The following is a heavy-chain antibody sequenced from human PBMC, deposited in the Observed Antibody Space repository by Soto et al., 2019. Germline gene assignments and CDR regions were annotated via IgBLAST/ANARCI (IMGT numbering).Heavy chain of an antibody. D-gene: IGHD6-13*01. CDR2: IYPGDSDT. Sequence: GESLKISCKGSGYNFNSYWIGWVRQMPGKGLEWMGVIYPGDSDTRYSPSFQGQVTISADKSISTAYLQWSSLTASDTAMYYCAASFSRPAGHVFYYYYGMDVWGQGTAVTVSS. J-gene: IGHJ6*02. CDR1: GYNFNSYW. V-gene: IGHV5-51*01. CDR3: AASFSRPAGHVFYYYYGMDV.